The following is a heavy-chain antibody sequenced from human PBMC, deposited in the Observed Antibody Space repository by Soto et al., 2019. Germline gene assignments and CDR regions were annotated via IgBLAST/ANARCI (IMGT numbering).Heavy chain of an antibody. CDR1: GFTFTSYG. D-gene: IGHD5-18*01. Sequence: QAHLVESGGGVVQPGRSLRLSCAASGFTFTSYGMHWVRQAPGTRLEWVAVISYDGGLQHYADSVKGRFTISRDNSKNMVLLQMNSLRAEDTCVYYCVSDRRYGHASVPYSWGQGTLVSVSS. V-gene: IGHV3-30*03. CDR2: ISYDGGLQ. J-gene: IGHJ4*02. CDR3: VSDRRYGHASVPYS.